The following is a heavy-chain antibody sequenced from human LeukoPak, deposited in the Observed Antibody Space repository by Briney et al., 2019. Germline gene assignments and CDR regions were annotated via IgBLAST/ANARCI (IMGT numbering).Heavy chain of an antibody. J-gene: IGHJ4*02. V-gene: IGHV3-7*01. CDR3: ARDEEIQLWLRPLDN. Sequence: GGSLRLSCAASGFTFSSYWMSWVRQAPGKGLEWVANIKQDGSEKYYVDSVKGRFTISRDNAKNSLYLQMNSLRAEDTAVYYCARDEEIQLWLRPLDNWGQGTLVTVSS. CDR2: IKQDGSEK. D-gene: IGHD5-18*01. CDR1: GFTFSSYW.